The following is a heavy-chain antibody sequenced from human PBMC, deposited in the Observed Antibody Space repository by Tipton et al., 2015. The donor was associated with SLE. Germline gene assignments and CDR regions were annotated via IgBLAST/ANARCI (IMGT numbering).Heavy chain of an antibody. V-gene: IGHV4-59*08. J-gene: IGHJ6*02. Sequence: TLSLTCAVSGGSFSGNYWSWIRQPPGKGLEWIGYISYSGGTNYNPSLKSRVTISVDTAKNQFSLKLTSVTAADTAVYYCARGMVTWRGAILGVDVWGQGTTVNVSS. CDR1: GGSFSGNY. CDR2: ISYSGGT. CDR3: ARGMVTWRGAILGVDV. D-gene: IGHD2-21*02.